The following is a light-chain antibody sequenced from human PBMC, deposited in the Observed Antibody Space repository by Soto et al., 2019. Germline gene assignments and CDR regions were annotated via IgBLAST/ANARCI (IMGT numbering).Light chain of an antibody. V-gene: IGKV3-20*01. CDR2: GAS. J-gene: IGKJ4*01. CDR3: QQYATSPLT. CDR1: QSLSNNF. Sequence: DIVLTQSPGTLSLSPGDRAALYFGASQSLSNNFLAWYQQKPGQAPRLLISGASSRATGIPDRFSGSGSGTDFTLTITRVEPEDFAVYYCQQYATSPLTFGGGTKVDIK.